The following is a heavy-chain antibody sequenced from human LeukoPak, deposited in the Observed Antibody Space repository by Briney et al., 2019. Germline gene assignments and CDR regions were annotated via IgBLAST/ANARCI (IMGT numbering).Heavy chain of an antibody. CDR2: ISDTGNT. D-gene: IGHD2-15*01. CDR1: GFTLSSYA. V-gene: IGHV3-23*01. Sequence: PGGSLRLSCAASGFTLSSYAMSCDRQAPGNVLDWVSAISDTGNTYHADSVKGRFTISRDSSKNTLFLQMNRLRPEDAAVYYCAKAPVTTCRGAFCYPFDYWGLGTLVTVSS. CDR3: AKAPVTTCRGAFCYPFDY. J-gene: IGHJ4*02.